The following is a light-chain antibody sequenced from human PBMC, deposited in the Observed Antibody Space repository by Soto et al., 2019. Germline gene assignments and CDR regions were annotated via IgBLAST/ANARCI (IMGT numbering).Light chain of an antibody. CDR3: QQYYRTPPT. Sequence: DIVMTQSPYSLAVSLGERATINCKSSQTVLYSSNNKNYLAWYQQKPGQPPKLLIYWAFTRESGVPDRFSGGGSGTDFTLSISNLQAEDVAVYYCQQYYRTPPTFGGGTKVEIK. V-gene: IGKV4-1*01. CDR1: QTVLYSSNNKNY. J-gene: IGKJ4*01. CDR2: WAF.